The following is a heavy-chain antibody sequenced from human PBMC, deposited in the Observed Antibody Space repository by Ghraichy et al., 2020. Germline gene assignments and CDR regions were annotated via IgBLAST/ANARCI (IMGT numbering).Heavy chain of an antibody. CDR3: ATAHSSSWPYSWFDP. CDR1: GYTFNSNY. Sequence: ASVKVSCKASGYTFNSNYMHWVRQAPGQGLEWMGIISPSGGSTSYAQKFQGRVTMTRDTSTSTVYMELRSLRSEDTAVYYCATAHSSSWPYSWFDPWGQGTLVTVSS. J-gene: IGHJ5*02. CDR2: ISPSGGST. D-gene: IGHD6-13*01. V-gene: IGHV1-46*02.